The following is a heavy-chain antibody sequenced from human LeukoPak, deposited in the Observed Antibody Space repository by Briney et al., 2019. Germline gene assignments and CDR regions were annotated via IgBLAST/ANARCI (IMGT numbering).Heavy chain of an antibody. CDR1: GFTFSSYA. CDR2: ISGSGGST. D-gene: IGHD6-13*01. J-gene: IGHJ5*02. CDR3: ARGRDQQQLVPFWFDP. Sequence: GGSLRLSCAASGFTFSSYAMSWVRQAPGKGLEWVSAISGSGGSTYYADSVRGRFTITRDNAKISLYLQMNSLRAEDTAVYYCARGRDQQQLVPFWFDPWGQGTLVTVSS. V-gene: IGHV3-23*01.